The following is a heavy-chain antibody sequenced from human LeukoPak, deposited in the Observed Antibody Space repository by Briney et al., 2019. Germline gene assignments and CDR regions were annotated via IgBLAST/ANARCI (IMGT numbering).Heavy chain of an antibody. Sequence: PGGSLRLSCAASGFTFSSYGMSWVRQAPGKGLEWVSGISGSGGSTYYADSVKGRFTISRDNSKNTLYLRMNSLRAEDTAVYYCAKAVVLVISQHYFDYWGQGTLVTVSS. V-gene: IGHV3-23*01. CDR2: ISGSGGST. J-gene: IGHJ4*02. CDR1: GFTFSSYG. D-gene: IGHD3-9*01. CDR3: AKAVVLVISQHYFDY.